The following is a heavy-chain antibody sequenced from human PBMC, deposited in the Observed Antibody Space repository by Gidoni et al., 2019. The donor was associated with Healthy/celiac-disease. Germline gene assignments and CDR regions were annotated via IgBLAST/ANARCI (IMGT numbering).Heavy chain of an antibody. D-gene: IGHD6-13*01. V-gene: IGHV1-58*01. CDR3: AADQGAAAAYYYYYGMDV. CDR1: VFTFTSSA. J-gene: IGHJ6*02. Sequence: QMQLVQSGPEVKKPGTSVKVSCKASVFTFTSSAVQWVRQARGQRLEWIGWIVVGSGNTNYAQKFQERVTITRDMTTSTAYMELSSLRSEDTAVYYCAADQGAAAAYYYYYGMDVWGQGTTVTVSS. CDR2: IVVGSGNT.